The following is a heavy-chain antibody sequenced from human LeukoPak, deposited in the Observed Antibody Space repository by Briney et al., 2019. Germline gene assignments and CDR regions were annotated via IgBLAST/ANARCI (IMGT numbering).Heavy chain of an antibody. D-gene: IGHD3-22*01. CDR2: ISGSGGST. Sequence: PGGALRLSCAASGFTFSSYAMSWVRQAPGKGLEWVSAISGSGGSTYYADSVKGRFTISRDNSKNTLYLQMNSLRAEDTAVYYCAGHWRNSSGYYYFGYWGQGTLVTVSS. J-gene: IGHJ4*02. CDR3: AGHWRNSSGYYYFGY. V-gene: IGHV3-23*01. CDR1: GFTFSSYA.